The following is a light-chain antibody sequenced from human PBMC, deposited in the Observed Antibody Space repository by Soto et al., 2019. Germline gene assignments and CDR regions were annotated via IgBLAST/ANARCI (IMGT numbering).Light chain of an antibody. J-gene: IGKJ3*01. CDR1: QSVSSN. V-gene: IGKV3-15*01. CDR3: QQYNNWPFT. CDR2: GAS. Sequence: EIVMRQSPATLSVSPGERATLSCRASQSVSSNLAWYQQKPGQAPRLLIYGASTRATGIPDRFSGSGSGTDFTLTISRLEPEDFAVYYCQQYNNWPFTFGPGAKVDIK.